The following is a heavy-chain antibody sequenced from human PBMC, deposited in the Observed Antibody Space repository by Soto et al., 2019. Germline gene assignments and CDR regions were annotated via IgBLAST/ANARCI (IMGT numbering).Heavy chain of an antibody. J-gene: IGHJ5*02. CDR3: SCAYSPRLFDP. CDR1: GYTFTSYG. V-gene: IGHV1-18*01. D-gene: IGHD2-15*01. Sequence: QVQLVQSGAEVKKPGASVKVSCKASGYTFTSYGISWVRQAPGQGLEWMGWISANNGNTKYAQNFQGIVTMTTDTSTNTAYMVLMSLRSDDTAVYYCSCAYSPRLFDPWGQGTLVTVSS. CDR2: ISANNGNT.